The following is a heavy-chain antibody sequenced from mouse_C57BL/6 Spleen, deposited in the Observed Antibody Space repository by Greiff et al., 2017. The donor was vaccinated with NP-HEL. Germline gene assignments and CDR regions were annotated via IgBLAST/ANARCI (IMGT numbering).Heavy chain of an antibody. CDR2: IYPSDSET. CDR1: GYTFTSYW. D-gene: IGHD1-1*01. CDR3: ARNPNYYGSPWYFDV. V-gene: IGHV1-61*01. Sequence: QVQLQQPGAELVRPGSSVKLSCKASGYTFTSYWMDWVKQRPGQGLEWIGNIYPSDSETHYNQKFKDKATLPVDKSSSTAYMQLSSLTSEDSAVYYCARNPNYYGSPWYFDVWGTGTTVTVSS. J-gene: IGHJ1*03.